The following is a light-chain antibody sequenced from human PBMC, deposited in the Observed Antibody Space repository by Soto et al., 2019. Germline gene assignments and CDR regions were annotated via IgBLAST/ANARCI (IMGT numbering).Light chain of an antibody. J-gene: IGKJ2*01. Sequence: DIQMTQSPSTLSASVGDRVTITCRASQSISSWLAWYQQKPGKAPKLLIYDASSLESGVPSRFSGSGSGTEFTLTISSLQPDDVATYYCHQYNSYSYTFGQGTKLEIK. CDR2: DAS. CDR3: HQYNSYSYT. CDR1: QSISSW. V-gene: IGKV1-5*01.